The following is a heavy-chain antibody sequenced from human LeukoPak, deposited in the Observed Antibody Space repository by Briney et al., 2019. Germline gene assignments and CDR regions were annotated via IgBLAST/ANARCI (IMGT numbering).Heavy chain of an antibody. V-gene: IGHV3-21*04. CDR2: ISSSGSTI. CDR1: GFTFISYS. CDR3: ARVTLTSANFDY. J-gene: IGHJ4*02. Sequence: PGGSLRLSCAASGFTFISYSMNWVRQAPGKGLEWVSSISSSGSTIYYADSVKGRFTISRDNANNSLYLQMNSLRAEDTAVYYCARVTLTSANFDYWGQGTLVTVSS.